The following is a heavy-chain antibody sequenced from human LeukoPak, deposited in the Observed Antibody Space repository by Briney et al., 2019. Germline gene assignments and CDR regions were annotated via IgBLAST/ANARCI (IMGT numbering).Heavy chain of an antibody. CDR1: GFTFSSYS. J-gene: IGHJ4*02. Sequence: GGSLRLSCAASGFTFSSYSMNWVRQAPGKGLEWVSSISSSSSYIYYADSVKGRFTISRDNAKNSLYLQMNSLRAEDTAVYYCAKDLGATTRGYYFDYWGQGTLVTVSS. V-gene: IGHV3-21*01. D-gene: IGHD1-26*01. CDR2: ISSSSSYI. CDR3: AKDLGATTRGYYFDY.